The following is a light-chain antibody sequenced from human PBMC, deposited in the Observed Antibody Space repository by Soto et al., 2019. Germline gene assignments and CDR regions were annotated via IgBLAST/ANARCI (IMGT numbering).Light chain of an antibody. J-gene: IGKJ5*01. CDR3: QQYGSSPIT. CDR2: AVS. Sequence: EIVLTQSPATLSLSPGERATPSCRASQSVSSYLAWYQQKPGQAPRLLIYAVSTRATGIPDRFSGSGSGTDFTLTISRLEPEDFAVYYCQQYGSSPITFGQGTRLEIK. V-gene: IGKV3-20*01. CDR1: QSVSSY.